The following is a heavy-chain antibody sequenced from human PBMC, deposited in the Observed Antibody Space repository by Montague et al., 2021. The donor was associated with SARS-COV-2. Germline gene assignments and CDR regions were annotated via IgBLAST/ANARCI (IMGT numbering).Heavy chain of an antibody. J-gene: IGHJ4*02. CDR1: GGSISSSSYY. CDR2: IYYSGST. Sequence: SETLSLTCTVSGGSISSSSYYWGWIRQPPGKGLEWIGSIYYSGSTYYNPSLKSRVTISVDTSKNQFSLKLSSVTVADTAVYYCARDLNEYSSSGGFDYWGQGTLVTASS. V-gene: IGHV4-39*07. CDR3: ARDLNEYSSSGGFDY. D-gene: IGHD6-6*01.